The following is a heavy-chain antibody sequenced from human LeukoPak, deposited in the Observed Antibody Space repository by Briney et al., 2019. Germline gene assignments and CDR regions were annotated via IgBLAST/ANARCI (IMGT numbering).Heavy chain of an antibody. CDR1: GFTFSSSG. V-gene: IGHV3-30*18. CDR3: AKDTPSPNSGFYHY. J-gene: IGHJ4*02. D-gene: IGHD1-26*01. CDR2: VSHDGSNR. Sequence: GRSLRLSCAASGFTFSSSGMHWVRQAPGKGLGWVSTVSHDGSNRYYGDSVKGRFIISRDDSRNTLYLQMNSLRTEDTAVYFCAKDTPSPNSGFYHYWGQGTLVTVSS.